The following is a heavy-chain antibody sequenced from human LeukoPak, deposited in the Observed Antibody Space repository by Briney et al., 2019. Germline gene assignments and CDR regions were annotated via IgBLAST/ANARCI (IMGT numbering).Heavy chain of an antibody. Sequence: SETLSLTCTVSGVSITHYWGWIRQPPGKGLEWIGSFYYSGNTYYNSSLESRVTISVDTSKNQFSLKLTSVTAADTAIYYCAREPIAVAGKIIYYYGMDVWGQGTTVTVSS. CDR1: GVSITHY. V-gene: IGHV4-39*02. CDR2: FYYSGNT. CDR3: AREPIAVAGKIIYYYGMDV. J-gene: IGHJ6*02. D-gene: IGHD6-19*01.